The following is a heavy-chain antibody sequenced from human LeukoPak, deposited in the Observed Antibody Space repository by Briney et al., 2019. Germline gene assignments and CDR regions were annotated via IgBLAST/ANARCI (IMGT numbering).Heavy chain of an antibody. D-gene: IGHD1-26*01. Sequence: SETLSLTCIVSGGSFSSSYWSWIRQPPGKGQEWIAYIYSNGNTNSNPSLKSRVTIAVDTSQSQFSLKLSSVTAADTAVYYCARGLVGLTPHAGVFQIWGQGTKVTFSS. CDR1: GGSFSSSY. J-gene: IGHJ3*02. CDR3: ARGLVGLTPHAGVFQI. V-gene: IGHV4-59*01. CDR2: IYSNGNT.